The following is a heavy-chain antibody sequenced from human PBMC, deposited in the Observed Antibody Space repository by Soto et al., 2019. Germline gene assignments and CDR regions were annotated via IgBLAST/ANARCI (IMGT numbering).Heavy chain of an antibody. Sequence: EVQLLESGGGLVQPGGSLRLSCAASGFTFSDYAMSWVRQAPGKGLEWVSAIDGSSATTNYADSVKGRFTISRDKSKNTLFLHMSGLRAEDTAVYYCARDRRPSIYSGLAVWGQGTTVIVSS. CDR2: IDGSSATT. J-gene: IGHJ6*02. CDR3: ARDRRPSIYSGLAV. V-gene: IGHV3-23*01. CDR1: GFTFSDYA. D-gene: IGHD2-2*01.